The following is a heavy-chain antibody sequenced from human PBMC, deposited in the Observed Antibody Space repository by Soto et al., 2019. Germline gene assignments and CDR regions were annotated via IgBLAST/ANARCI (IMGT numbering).Heavy chain of an antibody. Sequence: WASVKVSCKASGYRFTTYYLHWVRQAPGQGLEWMGMINPNGGATTYVQKFQGRVTMTTDTSTSTVYMELSSLRFDDTAIYYCARGISGTYTALDFWGQGALVTVSS. CDR2: INPNGGAT. CDR3: ARGISGTYTALDF. V-gene: IGHV1-46*01. J-gene: IGHJ4*02. D-gene: IGHD1-26*01. CDR1: GYRFTTYY.